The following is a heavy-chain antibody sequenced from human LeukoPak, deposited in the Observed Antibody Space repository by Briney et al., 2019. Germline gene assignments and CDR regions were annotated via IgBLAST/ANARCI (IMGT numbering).Heavy chain of an antibody. CDR2: INPHSGGT. CDR3: AKGDWIFGVLIYYFHY. Sequence: GASVKVSCKASGYTFTGYYMHWVRQAPGQGLEWMGWINPHSGGTNYAQKFQGRVTMTRDTSISTAYMDLSRLTFDDTAVYYCAKGDWIFGVLIYYFHYWGQGTLVTVSS. D-gene: IGHD3-3*01. J-gene: IGHJ4*01. V-gene: IGHV1-2*02. CDR1: GYTFTGYY.